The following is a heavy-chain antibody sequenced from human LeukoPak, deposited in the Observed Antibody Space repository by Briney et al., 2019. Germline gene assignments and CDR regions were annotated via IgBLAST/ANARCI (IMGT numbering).Heavy chain of an antibody. Sequence: GGSLRLSCAASGFTFSSYAMSWVRQAPGKGLEWVSAISGSGGSTYYPDSVRGRLTISRDNSKNTLYLQMNSLRAEYTAVYYCAKSDAYYYGSGSYPDYWGQGTLVTVSS. CDR2: ISGSGGST. D-gene: IGHD3-10*01. CDR1: GFTFSSYA. V-gene: IGHV3-23*01. J-gene: IGHJ4*02. CDR3: AKSDAYYYGSGSYPDY.